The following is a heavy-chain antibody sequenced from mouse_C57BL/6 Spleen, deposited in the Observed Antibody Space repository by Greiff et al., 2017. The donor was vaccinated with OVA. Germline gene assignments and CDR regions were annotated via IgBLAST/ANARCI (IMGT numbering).Heavy chain of an antibody. V-gene: IGHV3-6*01. D-gene: IGHD2-4*01. Sequence: EVQLQESGPGLVKPSQSLSLTCSVTGYSITSGYYWNWIRQFPGNKLEWMGYISYDGSNNYNPSLKNRISITRDTSKNQFFLKLNSVTTEDTATYYCAREDYYDYFYYFDYWGQGTTLTVSS. CDR3: AREDYYDYFYYFDY. CDR1: GYSITSGYY. CDR2: ISYDGSN. J-gene: IGHJ2*01.